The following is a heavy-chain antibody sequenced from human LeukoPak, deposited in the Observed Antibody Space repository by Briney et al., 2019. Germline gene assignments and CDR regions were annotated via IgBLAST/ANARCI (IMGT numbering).Heavy chain of an antibody. CDR2: IIPIFGTA. J-gene: IGHJ1*01. V-gene: IGHV1-69*06. Sequence: SVKVSCKASVGTFSSYAISWVRQAPGQGREWMGGIIPIFGTANYAQTLQGRVTITADKSTSTAYMELSSLRSEDTAVYYCARATPSMVRGVIITEGYFQHWGPGTLVTVS. CDR3: ARATPSMVRGVIITEGYFQH. CDR1: VGTFSSYA. D-gene: IGHD3-10*01.